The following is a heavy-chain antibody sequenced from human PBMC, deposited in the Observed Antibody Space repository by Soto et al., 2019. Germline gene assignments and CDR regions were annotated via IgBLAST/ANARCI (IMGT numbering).Heavy chain of an antibody. Sequence: ASVKVSCKASGYTFIAYYMHWVRQAPGQGLEWMGWINPNNGGTNYPQRFQGRVTMTRDPSINTAYMEVSRLRSDDTAVYYCARGGDIAVMPGAHMDVWGQGTTVTVSS. D-gene: IGHD2-21*01. CDR2: INPNNGGT. CDR3: ARGGDIAVMPGAHMDV. J-gene: IGHJ6*02. V-gene: IGHV1-2*02. CDR1: GYTFIAYY.